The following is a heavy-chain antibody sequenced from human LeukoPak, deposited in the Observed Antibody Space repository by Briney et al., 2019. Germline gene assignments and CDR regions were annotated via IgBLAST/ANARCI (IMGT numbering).Heavy chain of an antibody. CDR2: IYPGDSDT. V-gene: IGHV5-51*01. CDR3: ARLGPWFGELLPFDP. CDR1: GYRITRYW. Sequence: GESLQISSKGSGYRITRYWIGWVRPMPGKGREWMGIIYPGDSDTRYSPSFQGQVTISADKSISTAYLQWSSLKASDTAMYYCARLGPWFGELLPFDPWGQGTLVTVSS. D-gene: IGHD3-10*01. J-gene: IGHJ5*02.